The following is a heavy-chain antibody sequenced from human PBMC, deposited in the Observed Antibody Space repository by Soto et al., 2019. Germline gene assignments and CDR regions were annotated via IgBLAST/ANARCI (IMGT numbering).Heavy chain of an antibody. CDR3: ARVPDY. J-gene: IGHJ4*02. CDR1: GGSISSGGYS. CDR2: IYHSAST. V-gene: IGHV4-30-2*01. Sequence: QLQLQESGSGLVKPSQTLSLTCAVSGGSISSGGYSWTWIRQPPGKGLEWIGYIYHSASTYYNPSPXTXXTTSADRSKNQFSPKLSSVTAADKAVSYRARVPDYWGQGTLVTVSS.